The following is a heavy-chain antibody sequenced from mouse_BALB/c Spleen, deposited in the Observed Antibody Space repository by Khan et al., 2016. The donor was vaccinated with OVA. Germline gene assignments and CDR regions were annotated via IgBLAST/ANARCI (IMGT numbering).Heavy chain of an antibody. J-gene: IGHJ3*01. CDR3: TRSGYGTFAY. CDR1: GYTFTSYY. V-gene: IGHV1S81*02. CDR2: INPSDGDT. Sequence: QIQLVQSGAELVKPGASVKLSCKASGYTFTSYYMYWVKQRPGQGLEWIGEINPSDGDTNFDDKFKSKATLTVDKSSSTAYMQISSLTSEDSAVYYCTRSGYGTFAYWGQGTTVTVSA. D-gene: IGHD2-1*01.